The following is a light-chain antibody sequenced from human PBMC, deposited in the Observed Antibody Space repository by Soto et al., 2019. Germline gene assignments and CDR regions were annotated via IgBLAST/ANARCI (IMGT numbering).Light chain of an antibody. Sequence: DIVMTQSPLSLSVTPGEPASISCRSSQSLLHSNGYNYLDWYLQKPGQSPQLLIYFVSNRASGVPDRVSGSGSGTDFTLNISRVEPEDVGVYDCMQALQTRKFGQGTKV. CDR1: QSLLHSNGYNY. CDR3: MQALQTRK. V-gene: IGKV2-28*01. J-gene: IGKJ1*01. CDR2: FVS.